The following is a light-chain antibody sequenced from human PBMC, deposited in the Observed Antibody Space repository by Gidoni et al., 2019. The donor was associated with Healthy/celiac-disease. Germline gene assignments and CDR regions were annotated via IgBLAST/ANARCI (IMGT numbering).Light chain of an antibody. J-gene: IGKJ1*01. CDR3: QRRSNWPWT. Sequence: EIVLTQSPATLSLSPGERATLSCRASQSVSSYLAWYQQKPGQAPRLLNDDASNRATGIPARFSGSWSATVFPPTSSSLAPEYFAVYYCQRRSNWPWTFGQXTKVEIK. CDR2: DAS. V-gene: IGKV3-11*01. CDR1: QSVSSY.